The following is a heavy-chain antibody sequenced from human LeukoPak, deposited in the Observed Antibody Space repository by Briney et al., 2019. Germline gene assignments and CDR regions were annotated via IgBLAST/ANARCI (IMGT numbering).Heavy chain of an antibody. J-gene: IGHJ4*02. Sequence: GASVKLSCKASGYTFTAYYMHWVRQAPGQGLEWMGWINPSSGGTKYVQKFQARVTMTRDTSIRTAYMELNSLRSDDTAVYYCARPRDGYTGPFDYWGQRSLVTVSS. CDR2: INPSSGGT. CDR1: GYTFTAYY. D-gene: IGHD5-24*01. CDR3: ARPRDGYTGPFDY. V-gene: IGHV1-2*02.